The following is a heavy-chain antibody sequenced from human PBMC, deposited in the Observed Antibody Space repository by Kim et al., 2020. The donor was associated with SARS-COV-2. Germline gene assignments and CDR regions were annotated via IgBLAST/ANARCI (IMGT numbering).Heavy chain of an antibody. CDR3: ARDQGGTLVRGVIIKFDY. CDR2: ISSSSSTI. V-gene: IGHV3-48*02. J-gene: IGHJ4*02. CDR1: GFTFSSYS. Sequence: GGSLRLSCAASGFTFSSYSMNWVRQAPGKGLEWVSYISSSSSTIYYADSVKGRFTISRDNAKNSLYLQMNSLRDEDTAVYYCARDQGGTLVRGVIIKFDYWGQGTLVTVSS. D-gene: IGHD3-10*01.